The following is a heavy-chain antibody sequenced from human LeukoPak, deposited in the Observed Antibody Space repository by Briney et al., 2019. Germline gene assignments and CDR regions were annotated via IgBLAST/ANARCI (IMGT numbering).Heavy chain of an antibody. Sequence: GGSLRLSCVASAFTVSSNYMSWVRQAPGKGLEWISIIYSGGSTYYADSVKGRFAISRDNSKNTLYLQMRSLRPEDTAVYYCERGSVFDHWGQGTLVTVSS. V-gene: IGHV3-66*02. CDR3: ERGSVFDH. CDR2: IYSGGST. D-gene: IGHD3-10*01. CDR1: AFTVSSNY. J-gene: IGHJ4*02.